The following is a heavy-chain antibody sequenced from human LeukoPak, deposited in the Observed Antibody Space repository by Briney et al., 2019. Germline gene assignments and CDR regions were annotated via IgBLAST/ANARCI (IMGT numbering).Heavy chain of an antibody. D-gene: IGHD3-10*01. V-gene: IGHV3-9*01. CDR2: ISWNSGHR. CDR1: GFTFSSYA. CDR3: AKDRRPTVSGGYFDL. Sequence: GGSLRLSCAASGFTFSSYAMHWVRQAPGKGLEWVSGISWNSGHRGYADSVKGRFTISRDNAKNSLYLQMKSLRAEDTALYYCAKDRRPTVSGGYFDLWGRGTLVIVSS. J-gene: IGHJ2*01.